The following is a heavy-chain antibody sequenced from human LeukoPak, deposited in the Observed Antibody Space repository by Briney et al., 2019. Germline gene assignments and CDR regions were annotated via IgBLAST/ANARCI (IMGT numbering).Heavy chain of an antibody. J-gene: IGHJ3*02. D-gene: IGHD3-10*01. CDR2: IYYSGST. CDR3: ARGVKGLRGAFDI. CDR1: GGSIRSSGSY. V-gene: IGHV4-31*03. Sequence: SETLSLTCTVSGGSIRSSGSYWSWIRQHPGKGLEWIGYIYYSGSTYSNPSLKSRLTMSVDISKNQFSLKLSSVTAADTAVYYCARGVKGLRGAFDIWGQGTMVTVSS.